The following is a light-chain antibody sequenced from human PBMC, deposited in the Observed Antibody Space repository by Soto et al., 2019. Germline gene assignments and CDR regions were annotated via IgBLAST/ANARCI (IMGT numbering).Light chain of an antibody. J-gene: IGKJ5*01. CDR3: QQVNDYPIT. V-gene: IGKV1-9*01. CDR1: QDIKSY. CDR2: PAS. Sequence: DIQLTQSPSLLSTSVGDRVTIACRASQDIKSYLAWYQQKPGKAPKLLIYPASTLQSGVPSRFSGSGSGTEFTLTISSLQPEDFATYHCQQVNDYPITFGQGTQREIK.